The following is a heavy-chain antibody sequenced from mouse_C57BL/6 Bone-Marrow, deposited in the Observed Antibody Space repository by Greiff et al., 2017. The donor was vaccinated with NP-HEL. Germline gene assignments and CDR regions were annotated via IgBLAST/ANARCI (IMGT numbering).Heavy chain of an antibody. V-gene: IGHV1-53*01. CDR2: INPSNGGT. J-gene: IGHJ1*03. CDR1: GYTFTSYW. D-gene: IGHD1-1*01. CDR3: ARKDYGSSADWYFDV. Sequence: QVQLQQPGTELVKPGASVKLSCKASGYTFTSYWMHWVKQRPGQGLEWIGNINPSNGGTNYNEKFKSKATLTVDKSSSTAYMQLSSLTSEDSAVYYCARKDYGSSADWYFDVWGTGTTVTVSS.